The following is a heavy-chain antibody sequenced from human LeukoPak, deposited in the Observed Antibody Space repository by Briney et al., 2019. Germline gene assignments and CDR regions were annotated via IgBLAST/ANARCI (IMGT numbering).Heavy chain of an antibody. Sequence: ASVKVSCKASGGTFNNYAINWVRQAPGQGLEWMGWINPNSGGTNYAQKFQGRVTMTRDTSISTAYMELSRLRSDDTAVYYCARGDTAMVEYYYYYMDVWGKGTTVTISS. J-gene: IGHJ6*03. CDR1: GGTFNNYA. D-gene: IGHD5-18*01. CDR3: ARGDTAMVEYYYYYMDV. V-gene: IGHV1-2*02. CDR2: INPNSGGT.